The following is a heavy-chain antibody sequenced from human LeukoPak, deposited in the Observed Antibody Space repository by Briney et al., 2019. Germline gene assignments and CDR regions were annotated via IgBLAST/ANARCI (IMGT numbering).Heavy chain of an antibody. CDR1: GYSFTSYW. CDR3: ATLSVAGTPSHFDY. Sequence: GESLKISWKGSGYSFTSYWIGWVRQMPGKGLEWIGIIYPGDSDTRYSPSFQGEVTISADKSISTAYLQWSSLKASDTAMYYCATLSVAGTPSHFDYWGQGTLVTVSS. D-gene: IGHD6-19*01. CDR2: IYPGDSDT. V-gene: IGHV5-51*01. J-gene: IGHJ4*02.